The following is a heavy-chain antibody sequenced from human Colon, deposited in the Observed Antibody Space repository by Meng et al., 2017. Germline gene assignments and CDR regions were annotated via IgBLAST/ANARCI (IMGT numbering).Heavy chain of an antibody. D-gene: IGHD6-19*01. J-gene: IGHJ4*02. CDR3: AKDPVMAVVGIFDY. CDR1: GFTFSSYA. V-gene: IGHV3-23*01. Sequence: GESLKISCAASGFTFSSYAMSWVRQAPGKGLEWVSGMSGSGGSTNYTDSVKGRFTISRDNSKRTLYLQMNSLGAEDTAVYYCAKDPVMAVVGIFDYWGQGTLVTVSS. CDR2: MSGSGGST.